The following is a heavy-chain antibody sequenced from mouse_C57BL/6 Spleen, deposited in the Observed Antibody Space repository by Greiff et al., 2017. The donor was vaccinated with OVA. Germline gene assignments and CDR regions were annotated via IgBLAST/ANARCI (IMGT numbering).Heavy chain of an antibody. V-gene: IGHV1-72*01. Sequence: QVQLQQSGAELVKPGASVKLSCKASGYTFTSYWMHWVKQRPGRGLEWIGRIDPNSGGTKYNEKFKSKATLTVDKPSSTAYMQLSSLTSEDSAVYYCARGIVTTVVASFDYWGQGTTLTVSS. CDR1: GYTFTSYW. CDR2: IDPNSGGT. J-gene: IGHJ2*01. D-gene: IGHD1-1*01. CDR3: ARGIVTTVVASFDY.